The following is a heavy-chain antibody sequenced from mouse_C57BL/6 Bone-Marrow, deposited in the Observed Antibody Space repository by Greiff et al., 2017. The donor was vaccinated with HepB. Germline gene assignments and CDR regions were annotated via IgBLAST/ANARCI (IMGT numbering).Heavy chain of an antibody. CDR3: ARGGVYYSNYNAMDY. D-gene: IGHD2-5*01. Sequence: QVQLQQSGAELARPGASVKLSCKASGYTFTSYGISWVKQRTGQGLEWIGEIYPRSGNTYYNEKFKGKATLTADKSSSTAYMELRSLTSEDSAVYFCARGGVYYSNYNAMDYWGQGTSVTVSS. V-gene: IGHV1-81*01. CDR1: GYTFTSYG. J-gene: IGHJ4*01. CDR2: IYPRSGNT.